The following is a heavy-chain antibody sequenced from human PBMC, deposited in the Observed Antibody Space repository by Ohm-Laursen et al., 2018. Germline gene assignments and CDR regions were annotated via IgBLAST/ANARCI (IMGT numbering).Heavy chain of an antibody. CDR3: ARFGRDYDDISGDY. V-gene: IGHV4-59*01. J-gene: IGHJ4*02. CDR1: GNSMISYY. D-gene: IGHD3-22*01. Sequence: GTLSLTCTVSGNSMISYYWSWIRQPPGKRLEWIGYIYYSGSTKYNPSLKSRITISVDTSMDQFSLKLTSVTAADTAVYYCARFGRDYDDISGDYWGQGALVTVSS. CDR2: IYYSGST.